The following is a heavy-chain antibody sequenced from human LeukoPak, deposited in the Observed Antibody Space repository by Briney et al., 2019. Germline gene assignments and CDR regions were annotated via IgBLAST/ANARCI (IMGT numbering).Heavy chain of an antibody. V-gene: IGHV3-66*01. CDR3: AKGKAAVLDAFDI. CDR2: IYSGGST. CDR1: GFTVSSNY. D-gene: IGHD6-13*01. Sequence: GGSLRLSCAASGFTVSSNYMSWVRQAPGKGLEWVSVIYSGGSTYYADSVKGRFTISRDNSKNTLYLQLNSLRAEDTAVYYCAKGKAAVLDAFDIWGQGTMVTVSS. J-gene: IGHJ3*02.